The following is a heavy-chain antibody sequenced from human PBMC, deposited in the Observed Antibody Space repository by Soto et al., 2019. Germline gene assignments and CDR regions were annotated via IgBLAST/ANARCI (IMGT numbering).Heavy chain of an antibody. Sequence: SVKVSCKASGGTFSSYAISWVRQAPGQGLEWMGGIIPIFGTANYAQKFQGRVTITADESTSTAYMELSSLRSEDTAVYYCARSPHTSGYYSPLSYYYYYGMDVWGQGTTVTVSS. V-gene: IGHV1-69*13. CDR2: IIPIFGTA. J-gene: IGHJ6*02. CDR1: GGTFSSYA. D-gene: IGHD3-22*01. CDR3: ARSPHTSGYYSPLSYYYYYGMDV.